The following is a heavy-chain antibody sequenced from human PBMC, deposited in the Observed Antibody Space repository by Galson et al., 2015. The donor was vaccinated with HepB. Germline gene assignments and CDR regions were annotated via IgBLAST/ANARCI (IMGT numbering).Heavy chain of an antibody. D-gene: IGHD6-19*01. V-gene: IGHV3-23*01. CDR1: GFTFSSYA. CDR3: ARGAVAGVKAPNWFDP. CDR2: ISGSGGST. J-gene: IGHJ5*02. Sequence: SLRLSCAASGFTFSSYAMSWVRQAPGKGLEWVSAISGSGGSTYYADSVKGRFTISRDNSKNTLYLQMNSLRAEDTAVYYCARGAVAGVKAPNWFDPWGQGTLVTVSS.